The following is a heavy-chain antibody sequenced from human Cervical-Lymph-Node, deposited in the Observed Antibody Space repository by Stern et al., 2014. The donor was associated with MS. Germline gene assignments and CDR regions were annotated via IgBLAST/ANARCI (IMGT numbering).Heavy chain of an antibody. CDR2: IYPGDSDA. CDR3: ARMSRRCFDY. Sequence: VQLVESGAEVKKPGESLKISCKGSGYSFITYSIGWVRQMPGKGLEWMGVIYPGDSDARYSPSFQGQVPISADKSISPAYLQWSSLKASDTAIYYCARMSRRCFDYWGQGTLDTVSP. D-gene: IGHD4-17*01. CDR1: GYSFITYS. V-gene: IGHV5-51*01. J-gene: IGHJ4*02.